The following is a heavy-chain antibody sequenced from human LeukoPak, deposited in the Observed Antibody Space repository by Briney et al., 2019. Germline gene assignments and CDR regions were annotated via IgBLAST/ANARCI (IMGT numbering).Heavy chain of an antibody. J-gene: IGHJ4*02. V-gene: IGHV4-59*01. CDR2: IYYSGST. CDR1: GGPISSYY. Sequence: SETLPLTCTVSGGPISSYYWSWIRQPPGKGLEWIGYIYYSGSTNYNPSLKSRVTISVDTSKNQFSLKLSSVTAADTAVYYCARVSTQLVPVYWGQGTLVTVSS. CDR3: ARVSTQLVPVY. D-gene: IGHD6-6*01.